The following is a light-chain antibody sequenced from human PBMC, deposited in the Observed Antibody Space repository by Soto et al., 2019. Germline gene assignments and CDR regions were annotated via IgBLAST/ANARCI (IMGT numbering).Light chain of an antibody. V-gene: IGKV1-39*01. Sequence: DIQMTQSPSSLSASVGDRFTITCRASQSISSYLNWYQQKPGKAPXXLIYAASSLQSGVPSRFSGSGSGTDFTLTISSLQPEDFATYYCQQSYSTPIFGPGTKVDIK. CDR1: QSISSY. CDR2: AAS. J-gene: IGKJ3*01. CDR3: QQSYSTPI.